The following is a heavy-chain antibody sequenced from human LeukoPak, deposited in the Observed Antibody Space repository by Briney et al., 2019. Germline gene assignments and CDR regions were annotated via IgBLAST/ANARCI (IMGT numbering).Heavy chain of an antibody. V-gene: IGHV3-30*18. CDR1: GFTFSSYG. Sequence: GGSLRLSCAASGFTFSSYGMHWVRQAPGKGLEWVAVISYDGSNKYYADSVKGRFTISRDNSKNTLYLQMNSLRAEDTAVYYCAKDFPPPYDSSGYPDYWGQGTLVTVSS. CDR3: AKDFPPPYDSSGYPDY. J-gene: IGHJ4*02. CDR2: ISYDGSNK. D-gene: IGHD3-22*01.